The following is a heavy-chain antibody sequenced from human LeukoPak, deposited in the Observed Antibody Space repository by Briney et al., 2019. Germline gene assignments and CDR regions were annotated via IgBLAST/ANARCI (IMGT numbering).Heavy chain of an antibody. J-gene: IGHJ6*03. CDR1: GGSISSYY. V-gene: IGHV4-4*09. D-gene: IGHD6-6*01. Sequence: SETLSLTCTVSGGSISSYYWSWIRQPPGKGLEWVGYIYTSGSTNYNPSLKSRVTISVDTSKNQFSLKLSSVTAADTAVYYCARTGIAPPFYYYYMDVWGKGTTVTVSS. CDR2: IYTSGST. CDR3: ARTGIAPPFYYYYMDV.